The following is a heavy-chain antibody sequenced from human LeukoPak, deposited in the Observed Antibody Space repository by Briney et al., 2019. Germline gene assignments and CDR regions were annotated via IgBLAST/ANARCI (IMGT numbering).Heavy chain of an antibody. V-gene: IGHV4-61*02. CDR2: IYTSGST. D-gene: IGHD3-3*01. CDR3: ARDASWSGYYNSGLDY. CDR1: GGSISSGSYY. J-gene: IGHJ4*02. Sequence: SQTLSLTCTVSGGSISSGSYYWSWIRQPAGKGLEWIGRIYTSGSTNYNPSLKSRVTISVDTSKNQFSPKLSSVTAADTAVYYCARDASWSGYYNSGLDYWGQGTLVTVSS.